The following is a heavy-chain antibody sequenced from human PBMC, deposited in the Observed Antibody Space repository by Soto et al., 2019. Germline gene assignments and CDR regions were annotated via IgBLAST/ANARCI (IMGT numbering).Heavy chain of an antibody. V-gene: IGHV1-18*01. Sequence: ASVKVSCKASGYTFTSYGISWVRQAPGQGLEWMGWISAYNGNTNYAQKLQGRVTMTTDTSTSTAYMELRSLRSDDTAVYYCARDPDFWSGYYPFDDWGQGTLVTVSS. CDR2: ISAYNGNT. D-gene: IGHD3-3*01. CDR3: ARDPDFWSGYYPFDD. CDR1: GYTFTSYG. J-gene: IGHJ4*02.